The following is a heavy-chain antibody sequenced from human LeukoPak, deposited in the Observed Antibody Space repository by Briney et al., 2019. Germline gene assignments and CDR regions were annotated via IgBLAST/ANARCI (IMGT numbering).Heavy chain of an antibody. J-gene: IGHJ6*03. CDR2: MNPNSGGT. D-gene: IGHD1-7*01. Sequence: ASVKVSCKASGYTFTGHHMHWVRQAPGQGLEWMGWMNPNSGGTNYAQKFQGRVTMTRDTSISTAYMELSRLRSDDTAVYYCARGLTGTMLASYYYYYMDVWGKGTTVTVSS. CDR1: GYTFTGHH. CDR3: ARGLTGTMLASYYYYYMDV. V-gene: IGHV1-2*02.